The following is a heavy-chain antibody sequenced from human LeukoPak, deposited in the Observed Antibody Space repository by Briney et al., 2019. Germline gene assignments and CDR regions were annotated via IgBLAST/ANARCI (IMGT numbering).Heavy chain of an antibody. CDR1: SYSISSGYY. V-gene: IGHV4-38-2*02. CDR3: ARGLTFYYDNSGNPRNWYFNL. CDR2: IYHSGRT. Sequence: SETLSLTCTVSSYSISSGYYWGWIRQPPGKGLEWIRSIYHSGRTYYNLSLGNRVAISVDISKRQFSLRLSSVTAADTAVYYCARGLTFYYDNSGNPRNWYFNLWGRGTLVTVSS. D-gene: IGHD3-22*01. J-gene: IGHJ2*01.